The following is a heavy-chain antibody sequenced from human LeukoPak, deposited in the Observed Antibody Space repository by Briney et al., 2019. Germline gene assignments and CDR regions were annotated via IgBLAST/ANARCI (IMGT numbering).Heavy chain of an antibody. J-gene: IGHJ4*02. Sequence: PGGSLRLSCAASGFTFSHYWMAWVRQAPGKGLERVAIIRPDANDGSYVDSVKGRFTISRDNAKNSLYLQLNSLRAEDTAVYFCERADWGSIDYWGRGALVTVSS. D-gene: IGHD7-27*01. V-gene: IGHV3-7*01. CDR1: GFTFSHYW. CDR2: IRPDANDG. CDR3: ERADWGSIDY.